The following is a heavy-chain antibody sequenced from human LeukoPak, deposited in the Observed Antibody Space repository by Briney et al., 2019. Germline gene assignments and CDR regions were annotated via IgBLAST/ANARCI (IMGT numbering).Heavy chain of an antibody. Sequence: GKSLKISCEGSGYSFTSYWIGWGRPMPGKGLEWMGIIYPGDSDTRYSPSFQGQVTISADKSISTAYLQWSSLKASDTAMYYCARQSGSYSRGWFDPWGQGTLVTVSS. CDR1: GYSFTSYW. CDR3: ARQSGSYSRGWFDP. V-gene: IGHV5-51*01. D-gene: IGHD1-26*01. CDR2: IYPGDSDT. J-gene: IGHJ5*02.